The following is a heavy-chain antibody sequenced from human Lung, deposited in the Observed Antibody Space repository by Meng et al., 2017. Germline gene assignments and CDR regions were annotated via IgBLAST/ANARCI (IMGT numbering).Heavy chain of an antibody. CDR1: GYNFPDYY. CDR2: IDPKNGDT. Sequence: QGQLVQSGAEVKTPGASVKVSCKPSGYNFPDYYIHWVRQAPGQGLEWMGRIDPKNGDTHYAQKFQGRVTMTGDTSISTAYMDLSGLRSDDTAVYYCARDEDISAAGKLFGDYWGQGTLVTVSS. V-gene: IGHV1-2*06. D-gene: IGHD6-13*01. CDR3: ARDEDISAAGKLFGDY. J-gene: IGHJ4*02.